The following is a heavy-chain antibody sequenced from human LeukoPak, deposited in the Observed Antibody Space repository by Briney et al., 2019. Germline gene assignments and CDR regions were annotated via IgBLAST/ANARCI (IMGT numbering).Heavy chain of an antibody. V-gene: IGHV3-30*18. CDR3: AKDRYLTPSGSYFDY. CDR1: GFTFSSFA. Sequence: GGSLRLSCAASGFTFSSFAMSWVRQAPGKGLEWVAVISYDGSNKYYADSVKGRFTISRDNSKNTPYLQMNSLRAEDTAVYYCAKDRYLTPSGSYFDYWGQGTLVTVSS. D-gene: IGHD1-26*01. J-gene: IGHJ4*02. CDR2: ISYDGSNK.